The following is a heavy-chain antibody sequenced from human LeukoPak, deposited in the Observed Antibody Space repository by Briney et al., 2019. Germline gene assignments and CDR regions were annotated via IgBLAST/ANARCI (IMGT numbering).Heavy chain of an antibody. CDR2: IYYSGST. Sequence: SETLSLTCTVSGGSISSSSYYWGWIRQPPGKGLEWIVSIYYSGSTNYNPSLKSRVTMSVDTSKNQFSLKLSSLTAADTAVYYCARTVVVVAAIDWFDPWGQGTLVTVSS. D-gene: IGHD2-15*01. CDR3: ARTVVVVAAIDWFDP. CDR1: GGSISSSSYY. J-gene: IGHJ5*02. V-gene: IGHV4-39*07.